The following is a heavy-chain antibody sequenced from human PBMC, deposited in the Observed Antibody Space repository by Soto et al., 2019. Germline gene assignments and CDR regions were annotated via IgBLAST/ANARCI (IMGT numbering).Heavy chain of an antibody. CDR3: ARGPQREFDYYYYMDV. Sequence: QVQLQESGPGLVQNSGTMSLICDVSSGSISSSNWWSWVRQPPGKGLEWIGEIYHSGSTNYKPSLKNRVTISLDKSKNQFSLRLSSVTAADAAVYYCARGPQREFDYYYYMDVGGKGTTVTVSS. V-gene: IGHV4-4*02. J-gene: IGHJ6*03. D-gene: IGHD3-10*01. CDR1: SGSISSSNW. CDR2: IYHSGST.